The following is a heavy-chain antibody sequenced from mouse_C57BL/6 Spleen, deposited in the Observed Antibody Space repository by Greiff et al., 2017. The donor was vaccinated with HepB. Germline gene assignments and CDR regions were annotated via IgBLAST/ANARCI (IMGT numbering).Heavy chain of an antibody. V-gene: IGHV5-4*01. D-gene: IGHD1-1*01. CDR2: ISDGGSYT. CDR1: GFTFSSYA. J-gene: IGHJ4*01. Sequence: EVLLVESGGGLVKPGGSLKLSCAASGFTFSSYAMSWVRQTPEKRLEWVATISDGGSYTYYPDNVKGRFTISRDNAKNNLYLQMSHLKSEDTAMYYCARDAYYYCSSSTYYAMDYWGQGTSVTVSS. CDR3: ARDAYYYCSSSTYYAMDY.